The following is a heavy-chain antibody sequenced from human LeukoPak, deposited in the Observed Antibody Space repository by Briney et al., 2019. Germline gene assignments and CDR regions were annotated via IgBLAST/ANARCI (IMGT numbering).Heavy chain of an antibody. CDR3: ARGAYIAAQH. J-gene: IGHJ1*01. CDR2: INTNTGNP. V-gene: IGHV7-4-1*02. Sequence: ASVKVSFTASGYTFTSYAMNWVRQAPGQGLERMGWINTNTGNPTYAQGFSGRFVFSLDTSVSTAYLQISSLKAEDTAVYCCARGAYIAAQHWGQGTLVTVSS. CDR1: GYTFTSYA. D-gene: IGHD6-13*01.